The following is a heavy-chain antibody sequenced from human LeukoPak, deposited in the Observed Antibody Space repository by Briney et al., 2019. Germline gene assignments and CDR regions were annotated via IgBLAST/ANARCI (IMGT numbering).Heavy chain of an antibody. V-gene: IGHV3-48*04. CDR2: ISSTSSTI. CDR1: GFTFNSYS. Sequence: GGSLRLSCAASGFTFNSYSMNWVRQAPGKGLEWVSYISSTSSTIYYTESVKGRFTISRDNAKNSLYLQMNSLRAEDTAVYYCARKADNWNDAGDYWGQGTLVTVSS. D-gene: IGHD1-20*01. J-gene: IGHJ4*02. CDR3: ARKADNWNDAGDY.